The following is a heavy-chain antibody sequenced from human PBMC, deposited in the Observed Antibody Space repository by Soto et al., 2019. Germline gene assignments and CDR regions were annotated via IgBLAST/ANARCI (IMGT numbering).Heavy chain of an antibody. J-gene: IGHJ6*02. V-gene: IGHV1-69*05. CDR1: GYTFGSHY. Sequence: ASVKVSCKASGYTFGSHYVHWVRQAPGQALEWMGRINPIFGTTNYAQKFQGRVTITTDESTSTAYMELSSLRSEDTAVYYCAREMATLGYYYGIDVWRQGTTVTVSS. D-gene: IGHD5-12*01. CDR3: AREMATLGYYYGIDV. CDR2: INPIFGTT.